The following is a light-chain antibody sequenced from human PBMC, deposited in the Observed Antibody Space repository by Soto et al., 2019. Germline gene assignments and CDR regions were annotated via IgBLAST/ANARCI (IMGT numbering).Light chain of an antibody. CDR1: QSISSW. CDR2: DAS. CDR3: QQYYSFPPT. J-gene: IGKJ1*01. Sequence: DIQMTQSPSTLSASVGDRVTITCRACQSISSWLAWYQQKPGKAPNLLIYDASNLESGVPSRFSGSGSGTDFTLTISCLQSEDFATYYCQQYYSFPPTFGQGTKVDIK. V-gene: IGKV1-5*01.